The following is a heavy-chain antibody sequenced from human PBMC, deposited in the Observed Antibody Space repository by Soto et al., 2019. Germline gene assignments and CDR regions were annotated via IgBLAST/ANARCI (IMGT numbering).Heavy chain of an antibody. CDR2: ISGSGGTT. J-gene: IGHJ4*02. D-gene: IGHD1-26*01. CDR3: AKGHTIVESGIRSACFDN. V-gene: IGHV3-23*01. Sequence: EVQLLESGGGLVQPGGSLRLSCAASGFTFSNYAMSWVRQAPGEGLEWVSSISGSGGTTYYADSVKGRFSISRDNSENTLSLQMSSLRAEDTALYYCAKGHTIVESGIRSACFDNWGQGTLVTVSS. CDR1: GFTFSNYA.